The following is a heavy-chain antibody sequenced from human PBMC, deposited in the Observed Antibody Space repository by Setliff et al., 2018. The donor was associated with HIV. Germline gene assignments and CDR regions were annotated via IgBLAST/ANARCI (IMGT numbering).Heavy chain of an antibody. CDR1: GRSFSGYY. Sequence: SETLSLTCAVYGRSFSGYYWNWIRQSPGKGLEWIGEINHSGGTNYNPSLKSRVTMSIDTSKNQFSLNVSSVTAADTAVYYCASRRAAMWRGLFVGFENWGQGTLVTVSS. J-gene: IGHJ4*02. CDR3: ASRRAAMWRGLFVGFEN. CDR2: INHSGGT. D-gene: IGHD1-26*01. V-gene: IGHV4-34*01.